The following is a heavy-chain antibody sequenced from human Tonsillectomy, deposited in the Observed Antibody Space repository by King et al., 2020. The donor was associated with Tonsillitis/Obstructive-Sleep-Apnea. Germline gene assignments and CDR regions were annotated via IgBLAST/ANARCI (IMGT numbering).Heavy chain of an antibody. CDR2: IWYDGSNK. Sequence: VQLVESGGGVVQPGRSLRISCAASGFTFSSYGMHWVRQAPGKGLEWVAVIWYDGSNKYYADSVKGRFTISRDNSKNTLYLQMNSLRAEDTAVYYCARAPLSITGLLYYYYYMDVWGKGTTVTVSS. V-gene: IGHV3-33*01. J-gene: IGHJ6*03. CDR3: ARAPLSITGLLYYYYYMDV. D-gene: IGHD1-20*01. CDR1: GFTFSSYG.